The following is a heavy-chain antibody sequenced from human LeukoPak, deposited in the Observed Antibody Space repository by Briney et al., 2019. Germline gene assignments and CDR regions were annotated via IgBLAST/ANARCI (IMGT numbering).Heavy chain of an antibody. J-gene: IGHJ4*01. D-gene: IGHD2-21*02. Sequence: GGSLRLSCVASEFNFFSYGMQWVRQAPGKGLVRVSRIFTDGSTTSYADSVKGRFTISRDNAKNTLYLQMNSLRAEDTAVYYCARELPREVTLDYWGQGTLVTVSP. V-gene: IGHV3-74*01. CDR3: ARELPREVTLDY. CDR1: EFNFFSYG. CDR2: IFTDGSTT.